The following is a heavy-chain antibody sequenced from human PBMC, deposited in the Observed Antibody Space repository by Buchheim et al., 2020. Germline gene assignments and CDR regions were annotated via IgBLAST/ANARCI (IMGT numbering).Heavy chain of an antibody. J-gene: IGHJ4*02. CDR2: IYYSGST. V-gene: IGHV4-39*07. CDR1: GGSISSSSYY. CDR3: ARDFRTYYYGSGSYRVFDY. D-gene: IGHD3-10*01. Sequence: QLQLQESGPGLVKPSETLSLTCTVSGGSISSSSYYWGWIRQPPGKGLEWIGSIYYSGSTYYNPSLKSRVTISVDKAKNQFFLKLSSVTAADTAVYYCARDFRTYYYGSGSYRVFDYWGQGTL.